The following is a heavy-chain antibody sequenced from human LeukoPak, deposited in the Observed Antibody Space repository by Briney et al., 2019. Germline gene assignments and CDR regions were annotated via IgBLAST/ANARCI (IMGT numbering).Heavy chain of an antibody. V-gene: IGHV3-33*01. Sequence: PGGSLRLSCAASGFTFSSYGMHWVRQAPGKGLEWVAVIWYDGSNKYYADSVKGRFTISRDNSKNTLYLQMNSLRAEDTAVYYCARDPHPDIVVVPAAGFLVGGYYYYGMDVWGQGTTVTVSS. J-gene: IGHJ6*02. CDR1: GFTFSSYG. CDR2: IWYDGSNK. CDR3: ARDPHPDIVVVPAAGFLVGGYYYYGMDV. D-gene: IGHD2-2*01.